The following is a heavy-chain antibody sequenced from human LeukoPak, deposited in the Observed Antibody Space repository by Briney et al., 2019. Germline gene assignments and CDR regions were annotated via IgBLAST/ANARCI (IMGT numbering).Heavy chain of an antibody. CDR2: ISSSGGST. Sequence: QPGGSLRLSCAASGFTFNNYAMSWVRQAPGKGLEWVSGISSSGGSTLYADSVKGRFTISRDNSKKKLYLQMNSLRAEDSAVYYCAKDGVDGWFDPWGQGTLVTVSS. CDR3: AKDGVDGWFDP. D-gene: IGHD3-16*01. V-gene: IGHV3-23*01. J-gene: IGHJ5*02. CDR1: GFTFNNYA.